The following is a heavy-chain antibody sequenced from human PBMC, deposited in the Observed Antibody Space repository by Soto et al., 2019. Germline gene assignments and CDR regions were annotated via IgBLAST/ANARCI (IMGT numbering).Heavy chain of an antibody. CDR1: GFTFSSYA. Sequence: GGSLRLSCAASGFTFSSYAMSWVRQAPGKGLEWVSAISGSGGSTYYADSVKGRFTISRDNPKNTLYLQMNNLRAEDTAVYYCAKEYLSGGSIGSFFDYWGQGSQVTVSS. D-gene: IGHD2-15*01. V-gene: IGHV3-23*01. CDR3: AKEYLSGGSIGSFFDY. J-gene: IGHJ4*02. CDR2: ISGSGGST.